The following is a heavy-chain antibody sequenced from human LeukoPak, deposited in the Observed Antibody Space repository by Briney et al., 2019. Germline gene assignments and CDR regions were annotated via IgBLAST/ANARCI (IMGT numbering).Heavy chain of an antibody. CDR1: GFTFSTHS. CDR2: ITSSSSHI. D-gene: IGHD2-15*01. CDR3: VRLGFCSGGSCYGYYYMDV. Sequence: KSGGSLGLSCAASGFTFSTHSMNWVRQAPGKGLEWVSLITSSSSHIYYADSVNGRFTISRDNAKNSLYLQLNSLRAEDTAVYYCVRLGFCSGGSCYGYYYMDVWGKGTTVTVSS. V-gene: IGHV3-21*01. J-gene: IGHJ6*03.